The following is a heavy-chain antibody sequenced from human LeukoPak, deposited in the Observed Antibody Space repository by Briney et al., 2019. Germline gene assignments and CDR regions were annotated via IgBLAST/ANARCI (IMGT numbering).Heavy chain of an antibody. Sequence: ASVKVSCKASAYIFTSYYMHWVRQAPGQGLEWMGIINPSDGSTNYAQKFQGRVTMTRDTSTSTVYMELSSLRSEDTAVYYCARVLGLDTFGIWGQGTMVTVSS. J-gene: IGHJ3*02. CDR2: INPSDGST. V-gene: IGHV1-46*01. CDR1: AYIFTSYY. CDR3: ARVLGLDTFGI. D-gene: IGHD3-16*01.